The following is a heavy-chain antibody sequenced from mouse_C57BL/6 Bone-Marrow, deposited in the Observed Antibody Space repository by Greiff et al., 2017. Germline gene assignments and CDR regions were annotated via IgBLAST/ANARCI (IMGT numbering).Heavy chain of an antibody. CDR1: GYTFTSYP. CDR2: INPSSGYT. CDR3: ARRMDY. Sequence: QVQLPQSGAELARPGASVKMSCKASGYTFTSYPMPWVKQRPGQGLEWIGYINPSSGYTKYNQKFKDKATLSADQSSSTAYMQLSSLTSEDSAVYDCARRMDYWGQGTTVTVSS. V-gene: IGHV1-4*01. J-gene: IGHJ4*01.